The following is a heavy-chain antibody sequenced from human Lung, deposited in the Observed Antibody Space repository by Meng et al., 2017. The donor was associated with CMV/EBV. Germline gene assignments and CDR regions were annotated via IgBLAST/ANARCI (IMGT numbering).Heavy chain of an antibody. CDR3: LRRSGGSV. J-gene: IGHJ1*01. Sequence: QVQLRESGPALVKPSETLSLTCAVSGDSITNHNWWAWVRQPPGKGLEWIGEIPNRGSSAYNPSLKSRVSMSIDKSKNQFSLKLTSVTAADTAVYHCLRRSGGSVWGQGTLVTVSS. V-gene: IGHV4-4*02. CDR2: IPNRGSS. CDR1: GDSITNHNW. D-gene: IGHD3-10*01.